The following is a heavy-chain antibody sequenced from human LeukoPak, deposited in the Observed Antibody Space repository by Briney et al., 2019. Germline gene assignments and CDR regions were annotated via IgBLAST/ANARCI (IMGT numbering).Heavy chain of an antibody. Sequence: GRSLRLSCAASGFTVSTNYLSWVRQAPGKGLEWVSIMYRGGSTGVADSVRGRFTISRDTSKNMVYLQMNSLRAEDTAIYYCVRGSDQRGWFDPWGQGTLVTVSS. CDR3: VRGSDQRGWFDP. D-gene: IGHD2-2*01. CDR1: GFTVSTNY. J-gene: IGHJ5*02. CDR2: MYRGGST. V-gene: IGHV3-53*01.